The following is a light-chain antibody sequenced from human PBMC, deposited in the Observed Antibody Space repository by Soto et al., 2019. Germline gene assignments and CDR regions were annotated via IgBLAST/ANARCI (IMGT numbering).Light chain of an antibody. V-gene: IGLV2-14*01. CDR3: SSYTPSYIRV. CDR1: SSDVGDYDF. J-gene: IGLJ3*02. Sequence: QSALTQPASVSGSPGQSITISCTGTSSDVGDYDFVSWYQQHPGKAPKVMIFGVRRRPSGVSNRFSGSKSGNTASLTISGLQDEDEADYYCSSYTPSYIRVFGGGTKLTVL. CDR2: GVR.